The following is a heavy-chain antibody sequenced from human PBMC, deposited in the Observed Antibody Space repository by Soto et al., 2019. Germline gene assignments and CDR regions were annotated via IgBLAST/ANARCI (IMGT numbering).Heavy chain of an antibody. D-gene: IGHD5-12*01. J-gene: IGHJ4*02. V-gene: IGHV3-23*01. CDR1: GFTFSSYP. Sequence: EVQLLESGGGLAQPGGSLRLSCAASGFTFSSYPMSWVRQAPGQGLEWVSGIVASGGITYYADSVKGRFTISRDNSKNTLYLQMKKLRGEDTGVQYWAKNSAATIRVGYDYWGQGTLVTVSS. CDR3: AKNSAATIRVGYDY. CDR2: IVASGGIT.